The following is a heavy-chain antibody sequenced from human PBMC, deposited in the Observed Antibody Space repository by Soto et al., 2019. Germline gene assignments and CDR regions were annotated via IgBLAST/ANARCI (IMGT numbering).Heavy chain of an antibody. CDR3: AKSTYYDFWSGPNWFDP. D-gene: IGHD3-3*01. V-gene: IGHV3-23*01. CDR1: GFTFSSYA. CDR2: ISGSGGST. J-gene: IGHJ5*02. Sequence: PGGSLRLSCAASGFTFSSYAMSWVRQAPGKGLEWVSAISGSGGSTYYADSVKGRFTISRDNSKNTLYLQMNSLRAEDTAVYYCAKSTYYDFWSGPNWFDPWGQGTLVTVSS.